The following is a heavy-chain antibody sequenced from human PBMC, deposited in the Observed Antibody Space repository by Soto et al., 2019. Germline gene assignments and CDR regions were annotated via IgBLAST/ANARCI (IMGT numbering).Heavy chain of an antibody. D-gene: IGHD5-18*01. J-gene: IGHJ4*02. CDR1: RSSSSSEVYY. V-gene: IGHV4-31*03. Sequence: SQTLSLTCTFSRSSSSSEVYYWTWFRHRPGKGVEWIGVIYYSGNTYHNPSLRSRLTISGDASKTQFSLKLSSVTDADTALYYCARGRGYRYGPYYFGYWGKGTLVTVSS. CDR2: IYYSGNT. CDR3: ARGRGYRYGPYYFGY.